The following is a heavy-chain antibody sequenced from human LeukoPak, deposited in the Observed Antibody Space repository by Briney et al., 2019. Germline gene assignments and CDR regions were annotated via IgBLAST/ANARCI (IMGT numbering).Heavy chain of an antibody. V-gene: IGHV3-7*03. CDR2: IKHDGSEK. CDR1: GFTFSRHW. J-gene: IGHJ4*02. CDR3: ATPLDYYDRSDSHQGGD. D-gene: IGHD3-22*01. Sequence: GGSLRLSCAASGFTFSRHWMTWVRQAPGKGLEWVANIKHDGSEKNYVDSVKGRFTISRDIAKNSLYLQMNSLRAEDTAVYYCATPLDYYDRSDSHQGGDWGQGTLVTVSS.